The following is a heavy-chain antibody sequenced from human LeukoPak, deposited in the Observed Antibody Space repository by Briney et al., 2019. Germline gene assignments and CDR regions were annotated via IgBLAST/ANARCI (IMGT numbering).Heavy chain of an antibody. CDR1: GYTFTNYG. CDR3: ARTLFIAAVSSCFDY. J-gene: IGHJ4*02. CDR2: INPNSGGT. Sequence: GASVKVSCKASGYTFTNYGITWVRQAPGQGLEWMGWINPNSGGTNYAQKFQGRVTMTRDTSISTAYMELSRLRSDDTAVYYCARTLFIAAVSSCFDYWGQGTLVTVSS. D-gene: IGHD6-13*01. V-gene: IGHV1-2*02.